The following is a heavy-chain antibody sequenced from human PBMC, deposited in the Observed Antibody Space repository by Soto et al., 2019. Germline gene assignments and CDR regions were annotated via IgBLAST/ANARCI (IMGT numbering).Heavy chain of an antibody. CDR3: AKDQSQVGWLRSYYFDY. V-gene: IGHV3-30*18. Sequence: GGSLRLSCAASGFTFSSYGMHWVRQAPGKGLEWVAVISYDGSNKYYADSVKGRFTISRDNSKNTLYLQMNSLRAEDMAVYYCAKDQSQVGWLRSYYFDYWGQGTLVTVST. J-gene: IGHJ4*02. CDR1: GFTFSSYG. D-gene: IGHD5-12*01. CDR2: ISYDGSNK.